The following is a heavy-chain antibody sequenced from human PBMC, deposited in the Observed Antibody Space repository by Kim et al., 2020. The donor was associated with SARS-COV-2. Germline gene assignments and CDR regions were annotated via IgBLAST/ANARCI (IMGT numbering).Heavy chain of an antibody. J-gene: IGHJ4*02. CDR3: AKDVRYFDWLPIGYFDY. Sequence: GGSLRLSCAASGFTFSSYAMSWVRQAPGKGLEWVSAISGSGGSTYYADSVKGRFTISRDNSKNTLYLQMNSLRAEDTAVYYCAKDVRYFDWLPIGYFDYWGQGTLVTVSS. V-gene: IGHV3-23*01. CDR1: GFTFSSYA. CDR2: ISGSGGST. D-gene: IGHD3-9*01.